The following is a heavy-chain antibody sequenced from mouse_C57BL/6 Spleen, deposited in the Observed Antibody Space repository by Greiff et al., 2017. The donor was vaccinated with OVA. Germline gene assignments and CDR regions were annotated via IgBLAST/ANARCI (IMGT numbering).Heavy chain of an antibody. CDR3: ARTYYYGSSYRYFDV. CDR2: INPNNGGT. J-gene: IGHJ1*03. V-gene: IGHV1-26*01. D-gene: IGHD1-1*01. Sequence: EVQLQQSGPELVKPGASVKISCKASGYTFTDYYMNWVKQSHGKSLEWIGDINPNNGGTSYNQKFKGKATLTVDKSSSTAYMELRSLTSEDSAVYYCARTYYYGSSYRYFDVWGTGTTVTVSS. CDR1: GYTFTDYY.